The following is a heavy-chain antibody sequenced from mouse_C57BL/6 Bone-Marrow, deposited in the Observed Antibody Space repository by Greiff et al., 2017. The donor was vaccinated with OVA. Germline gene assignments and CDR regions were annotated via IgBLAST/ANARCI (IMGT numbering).Heavy chain of an antibody. CDR2: IHPNSCST. V-gene: IGHV1-64*01. D-gene: IGHD2-3*01. CDR1: GYTFTSYW. CDR3: AGGYYVGAMDY. J-gene: IGHJ4*01. Sequence: VQLQQPGAELVKPGASVKLSCKASGYTFTSYWMHWVKQRPGQGLEWIGMIHPNSCSTNYNEKFKSKATLTVDKSSSTAYMQLSSLTSEDSAVYYCAGGYYVGAMDYWGQGTSVTVSS.